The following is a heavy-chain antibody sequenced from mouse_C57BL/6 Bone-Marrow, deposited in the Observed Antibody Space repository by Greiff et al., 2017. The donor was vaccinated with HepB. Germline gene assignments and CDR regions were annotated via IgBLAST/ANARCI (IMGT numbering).Heavy chain of an antibody. CDR2: INPNNGGT. CDR1: GYTFTDYY. Sequence: VQLQQSGPELVKPGASVKISCKASGYTFTDYYMNWVKQSHGKSLEWIGDINPNNGGTSYNQKFKGKATLTVDKSSSTAYMELRSLTSEDSAVYDCASGSAYWGQGTLVTVSA. V-gene: IGHV1-26*01. CDR3: ASGSAY. J-gene: IGHJ3*01.